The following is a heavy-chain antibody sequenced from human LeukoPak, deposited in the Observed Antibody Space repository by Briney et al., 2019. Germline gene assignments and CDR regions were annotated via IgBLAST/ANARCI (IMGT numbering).Heavy chain of an antibody. Sequence: GGSLRLSCAASGFTFSSYEMNWVRQAPGKGLEWVSYISSSGSTIYYADSVKGRFTISRDNAKNSLYLQMNSLRAEDTAMYYCARTYYYGSGSYDYWGQGTLVTVSS. V-gene: IGHV3-48*03. D-gene: IGHD3-10*01. CDR3: ARTYYYGSGSYDY. J-gene: IGHJ4*02. CDR1: GFTFSSYE. CDR2: ISSSGSTI.